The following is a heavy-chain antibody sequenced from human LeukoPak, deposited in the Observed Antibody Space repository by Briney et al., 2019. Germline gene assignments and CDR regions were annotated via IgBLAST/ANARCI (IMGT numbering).Heavy chain of an antibody. Sequence: PGGSLRLSCAASGFSFNIYEMNWVRQAPGKGLEWVSYISNTGGTTYSAASVRGRFTIAKDHAKNSLFLKMNSLRAEDTAVYYCARDSGTSEGRSIDDGGQGTLVTV. CDR3: ARDSGTSEGRSIDD. V-gene: IGHV3-48*03. CDR2: ISNTGGTT. J-gene: IGHJ4*02. CDR1: GFSFNIYE. D-gene: IGHD1-26*01.